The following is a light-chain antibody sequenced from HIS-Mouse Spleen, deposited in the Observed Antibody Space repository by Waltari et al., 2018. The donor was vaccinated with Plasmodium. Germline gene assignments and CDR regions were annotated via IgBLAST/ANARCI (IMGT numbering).Light chain of an antibody. CDR3: CSYAGSYTFV. Sequence: QSALTQPRSVSGSPGQSVTISCTGTSIDVGGYNYVSWYQQHPGKAPKLMIYDVSTWPSVVPDRFSGSKSGNTASLTISGLQAEDEADYYCCSYAGSYTFVFGTGTKVTVL. CDR2: DVS. CDR1: SIDVGGYNY. J-gene: IGLJ1*01. V-gene: IGLV2-11*01.